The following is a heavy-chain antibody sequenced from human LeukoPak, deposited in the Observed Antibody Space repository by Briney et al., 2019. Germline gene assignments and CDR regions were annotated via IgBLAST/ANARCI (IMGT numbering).Heavy chain of an antibody. J-gene: IGHJ6*02. V-gene: IGHV3-7*01. CDR1: GFTFSSYW. CDR3: ARDSCRGGSCYRRSYYYYGMDV. D-gene: IGHD2-15*01. Sequence: PGGSLRLSCAASGFTFSSYWMNWARQAPGKGLEWVASINHNGNVNYYVDSVRGRFSISRDNAKNSLYLQMNSLRAEDTAVYYCARDSCRGGSCYRRSYYYYGMDVWGQGTTVTVSS. CDR2: INHNGNVN.